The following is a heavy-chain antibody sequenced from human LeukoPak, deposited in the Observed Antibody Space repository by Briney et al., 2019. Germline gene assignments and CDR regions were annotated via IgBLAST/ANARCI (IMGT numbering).Heavy chain of an antibody. V-gene: IGHV4-4*07. J-gene: IGHJ4*02. D-gene: IGHD3-10*01. CDR3: AREVLIYYYGSGSYPLDY. Sequence: PSETLSLTCTVSAGSISNYYWSWIRQPAGKGLEWIGRIYTSGSPNYNPSLKSRVTISVDKSKSQFSLKLSSVTAADTAVYYCAREVLIYYYGSGSYPLDYWGQGTLVTVSS. CDR2: IYTSGSP. CDR1: AGSISNYY.